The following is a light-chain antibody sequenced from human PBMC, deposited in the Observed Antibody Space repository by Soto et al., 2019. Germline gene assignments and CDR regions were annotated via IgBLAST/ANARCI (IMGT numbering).Light chain of an antibody. J-gene: IGKJ1*01. Sequence: DIHMTQSPSSLSASVVDIVTITFRASQSISNRLAWYQQKPGKAPKVLIYDASSLESGVPSRFSGSGSATEFILTISSLQPHDFATYYCQQYNSYSQTFGQGTKVDIK. CDR3: QQYNSYSQT. CDR1: QSISNR. V-gene: IGKV1-5*01. CDR2: DAS.